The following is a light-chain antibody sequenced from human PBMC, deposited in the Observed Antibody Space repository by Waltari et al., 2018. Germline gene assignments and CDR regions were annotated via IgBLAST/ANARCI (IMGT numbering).Light chain of an antibody. Sequence: DVGLTQSPLSLPVTLGQPASISCRSSQSLVYTDGISYLHLFHQRPGQAPRRLIYKVYNRYSGGPDRFSGSGSGTDFTLMISSVEADDVGVYFCMQATHWPVTFGQGTRLEIK. V-gene: IGKV2-30*01. CDR2: KVY. CDR3: MQATHWPVT. J-gene: IGKJ5*01. CDR1: QSLVYTDGISY.